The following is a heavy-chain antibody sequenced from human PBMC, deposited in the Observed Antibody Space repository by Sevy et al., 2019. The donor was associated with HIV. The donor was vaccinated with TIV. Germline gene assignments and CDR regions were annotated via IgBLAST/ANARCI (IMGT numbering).Heavy chain of an antibody. D-gene: IGHD2-2*01. CDR3: VRQRGDTVVLPDVLPDYGMDV. Sequence: GGSLRLSCAASGLTFSSYWMHWVRQAPGKGLVWVSRINSDGSSTSYADSVKGRFTISRDNAKNTLYLQMNSLRAEDTAVYYCVRQRGDTVVLPDVLPDYGMDVWGHGTTVTVSS. CDR1: GLTFSSYW. J-gene: IGHJ6*02. V-gene: IGHV3-74*01. CDR2: INSDGSST.